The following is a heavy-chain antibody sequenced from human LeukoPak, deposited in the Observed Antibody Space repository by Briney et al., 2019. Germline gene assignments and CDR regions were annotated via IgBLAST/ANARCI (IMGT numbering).Heavy chain of an antibody. CDR2: INGYNGKT. CDR3: AREADGGNSGGDY. CDR1: GYTFISYG. J-gene: IGHJ4*02. V-gene: IGHV1-18*01. D-gene: IGHD4-23*01. Sequence: ASVKVSCKASGYTFISYGMSWVRQAPGQGLEWMGWINGYNGKTNYAQKYQGRVTMTTDTITTTAYMELRSLRSDDTAVYYCAREADGGNSGGDYWGQGTLVTVSS.